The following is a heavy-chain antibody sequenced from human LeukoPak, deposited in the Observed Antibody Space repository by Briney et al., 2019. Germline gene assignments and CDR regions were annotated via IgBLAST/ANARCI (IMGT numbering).Heavy chain of an antibody. Sequence: PGGSLRLSCAASGFTFDDYGMSWVRQAPGKGLEWVSFISWNGGSTGYADSVKGRFTISRDNAKNSLYLQMNSLRAEDTAVYYCAELGITMIGGVWGKGTTVTISS. V-gene: IGHV3-20*04. CDR3: AELGITMIGGV. J-gene: IGHJ6*04. CDR1: GFTFDDYG. D-gene: IGHD3-10*02. CDR2: ISWNGGST.